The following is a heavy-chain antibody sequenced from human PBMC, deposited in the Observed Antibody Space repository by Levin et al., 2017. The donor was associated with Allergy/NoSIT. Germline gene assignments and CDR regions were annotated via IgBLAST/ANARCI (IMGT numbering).Heavy chain of an antibody. V-gene: IGHV3-33*01. CDR1: GFTFSRND. D-gene: IGHD4-17*01. Sequence: GESLKISCAASGFTFSRNDMHWVRQAPGKGLEWVAVIWYDGSNKYYADSVKGRFTISRDNSKNTLYLQMNSLRAEDTAVYYCARVTTNYWGQGTLVTVSS. J-gene: IGHJ4*02. CDR3: ARVTTNY. CDR2: IWYDGSNK.